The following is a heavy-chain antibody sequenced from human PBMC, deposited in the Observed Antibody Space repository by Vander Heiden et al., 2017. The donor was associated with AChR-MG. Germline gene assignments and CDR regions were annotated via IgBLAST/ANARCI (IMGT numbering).Heavy chain of an antibody. Sequence: QLQLQESGPGLVKPSETLSLTCTVSGGSIISSAYYWGWIRQPPGKGLEWIGTIYYSGRTYDNASLNSRVTIYVDTSKNQFSLRLTSVTAADTAVYYCARHQYYGSGSYYRADAFDIWGQGTMVTVSS. V-gene: IGHV4-39*01. CDR3: ARHQYYGSGSYYRADAFDI. CDR1: GGSIISSAYY. J-gene: IGHJ3*02. D-gene: IGHD3-10*01. CDR2: IYYSGRT.